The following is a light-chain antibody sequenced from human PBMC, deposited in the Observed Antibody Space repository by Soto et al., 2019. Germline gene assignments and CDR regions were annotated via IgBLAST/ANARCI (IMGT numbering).Light chain of an antibody. V-gene: IGKV3-20*01. CDR3: QQYGSSPQYT. J-gene: IGKJ2*01. CDR1: QSVSSSY. CDR2: GAS. Sequence: DIVLTQSPGTLSLSPGERATLSCRASQSVSSSYLAWYQQKPGQAPRLLIYGASSRAIGIPDRFGGSGSGTDFTLTINRLEPEDFAVYYCQQYGSSPQYTFGQGTKLEIK.